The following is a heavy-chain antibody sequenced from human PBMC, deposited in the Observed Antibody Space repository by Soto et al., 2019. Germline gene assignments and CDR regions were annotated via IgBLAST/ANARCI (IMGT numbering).Heavy chain of an antibody. J-gene: IGHJ4*02. V-gene: IGHV1-2*04. D-gene: IGHD2-15*01. CDR3: ARGGVFVEEDIVVVVAATPYYFDY. Sequence: QVQLVQSGAEVKKPGASEKVSCKASGYTFTGYYMHWVRQAPGQGLEWMGWINPNSGGTNYAQKFQGWVTMTRDTSISTAYMELSRLRSDDTAVYYCARGGVFVEEDIVVVVAATPYYFDYWGQGTLVTVSS. CDR1: GYTFTGYY. CDR2: INPNSGGT.